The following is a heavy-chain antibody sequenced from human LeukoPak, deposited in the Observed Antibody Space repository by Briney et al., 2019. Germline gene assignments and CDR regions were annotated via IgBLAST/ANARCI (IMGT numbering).Heavy chain of an antibody. J-gene: IGHJ6*02. CDR3: VKDITMVRGATAYGMDV. CDR1: GFTFDDYA. Sequence: GGSLRLSCAASGFTFDDYAMHWVRQAPGKGLEWVSGISWNSGSIGYADSVKGRFTISRDNAKNSLYLQMNSLRAEDTALYYCVKDITMVRGATAYGMDVWGQGTTVTVSS. V-gene: IGHV3-9*01. CDR2: ISWNSGSI. D-gene: IGHD3-10*01.